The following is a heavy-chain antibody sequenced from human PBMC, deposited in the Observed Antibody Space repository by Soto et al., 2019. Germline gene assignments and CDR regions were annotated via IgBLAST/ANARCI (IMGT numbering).Heavy chain of an antibody. D-gene: IGHD3-22*01. Sequence: EVQLVESGGGLIQPGGSLRLSCAASGFTVSSNYMSWVRQAPGKGLEWVSVIYSGGSTYYADSVKGRFTISRDNSKNTLYRQMNSLRAEDTAVYYCARGGSGVSGYWGYWGQGTLVTVSS. CDR2: IYSGGST. CDR3: ARGGSGVSGYWGY. CDR1: GFTVSSNY. J-gene: IGHJ4*02. V-gene: IGHV3-53*01.